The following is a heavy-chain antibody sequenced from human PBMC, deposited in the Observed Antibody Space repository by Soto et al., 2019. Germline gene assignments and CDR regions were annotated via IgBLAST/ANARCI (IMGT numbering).Heavy chain of an antibody. D-gene: IGHD1-26*01. CDR1: GGTFSSYA. Sequence: ASVKVSCKASGGTFSSYAISWVRQAPGQGLEWMGGIIPIFGTANYAQKFQGRVTITADESTSTAYMELSSLRSEDTAVYYCARDGSPLYYYGMDVWGQGTTVTVSS. CDR3: ARDGSPLYYYGMDV. CDR2: IIPIFGTA. V-gene: IGHV1-69*13. J-gene: IGHJ6*02.